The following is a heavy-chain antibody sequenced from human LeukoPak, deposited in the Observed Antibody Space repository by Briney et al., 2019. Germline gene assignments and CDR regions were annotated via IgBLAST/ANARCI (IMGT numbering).Heavy chain of an antibody. D-gene: IGHD5-18*01. CDR2: ISSRSSTI. Sequence: QPGGSLRLSCAASGFTFSSYSMIWVRQALGKGLEWVSYISSRSSTIYYADSVKGRFTISRDNAKNPLYLQMNSLRDEDTAVYYCARVQGTATNLDYWGQGTLVTVSS. V-gene: IGHV3-48*02. CDR1: GFTFSSYS. J-gene: IGHJ4*02. CDR3: ARVQGTATNLDY.